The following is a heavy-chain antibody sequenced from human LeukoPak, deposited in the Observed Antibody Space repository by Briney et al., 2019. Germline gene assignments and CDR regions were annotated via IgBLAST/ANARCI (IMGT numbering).Heavy chain of an antibody. CDR2: ISSSSNYI. V-gene: IGHV3-21*01. CDR1: GFTLSDYS. CDR3: ARRYYYDSSGCDY. D-gene: IGHD3-22*01. Sequence: GGSLRLSCAASGFTLSDYSMNWVRQAPGKGLEWVSSISSSSNYIYYADSVKGRFTISRDNAKNSLYLQMNSLRAEDTAVYYCARRYYYDSSGCDYWGQGTLVTVSS. J-gene: IGHJ4*02.